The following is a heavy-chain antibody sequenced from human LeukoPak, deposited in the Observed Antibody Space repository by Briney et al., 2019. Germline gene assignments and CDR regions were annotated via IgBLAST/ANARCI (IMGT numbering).Heavy chain of an antibody. CDR2: IRDKGYGHAT. V-gene: IGHV3-73*01. CDR1: GFTFSDSA. Sequence: GGSLRLSCAASGFTFSDSAIHWVRQASGKGLEWVGRIRDKGYGHATAYAASVKGRFTLSRDDSKNTAYLQMNSLKTEDTALYYCTTPNEGNWFDLWGQGTLVSVSS. J-gene: IGHJ5*02. CDR3: TTPNEGNWFDL. D-gene: IGHD2-8*01.